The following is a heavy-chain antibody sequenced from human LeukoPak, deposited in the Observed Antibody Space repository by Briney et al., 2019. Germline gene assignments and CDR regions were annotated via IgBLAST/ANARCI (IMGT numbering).Heavy chain of an antibody. Sequence: GGSLRLSCAASGFTFSSYGMHWVRQAPGKGLEWVSAISGSGGSTYYADSVKGRFTISRDNSKNTLYLQMNSLRAEDTAVYYCARDERITIFGVVRRGVDVWGKGTTVTVSS. J-gene: IGHJ6*04. CDR3: ARDERITIFGVVRRGVDV. D-gene: IGHD3-3*01. CDR1: GFTFSSYG. CDR2: ISGSGGST. V-gene: IGHV3-23*01.